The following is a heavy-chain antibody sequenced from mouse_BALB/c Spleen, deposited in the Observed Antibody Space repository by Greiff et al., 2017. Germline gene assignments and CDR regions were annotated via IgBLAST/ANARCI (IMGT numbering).Heavy chain of an antibody. Sequence: EVQLQESGPSLVKPSQTLSLTCSVTGDSITSGYWNWIRKFPGNKLEYMGYISYSGSTYYNPSLKSRISITRDTSKNQYYLRLNSVTTEDTATYYCARFRRDGNCLDYWGKGTTLTVSS. CDR2: ISYSGST. V-gene: IGHV3-8*02. J-gene: IGHJ2*01. CDR3: ARFRRDGNCLDY. CDR1: GDSITSGY. D-gene: IGHD2-1*01.